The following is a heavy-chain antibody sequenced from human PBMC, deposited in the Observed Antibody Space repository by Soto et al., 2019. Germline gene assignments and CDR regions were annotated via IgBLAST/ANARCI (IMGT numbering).Heavy chain of an antibody. CDR1: GYTFTSYG. CDR2: ISAYNGNT. CDR3: ARDLHTTVRPGYFEY. V-gene: IGHV1-18*01. Sequence: ASVKVSCKASGYTFTSYGISWVRQAPGQGLEWMGWISAYNGNTNYAQKLQGRVTMTTDTSTSTAYMELRSLRSDDTAVYYCARDLHTTVRPGYFEYWGQGTLVTVSS. D-gene: IGHD3-10*01. J-gene: IGHJ4*02.